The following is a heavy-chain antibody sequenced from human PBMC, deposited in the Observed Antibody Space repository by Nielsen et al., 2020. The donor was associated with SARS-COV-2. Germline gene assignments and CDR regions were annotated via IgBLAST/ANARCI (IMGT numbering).Heavy chain of an antibody. Sequence: GSLRLSCTVSGGSISSSSYYWGWIRQPPGKGLEWIGSIYYSGSTYYNPSLKSRVTISVDTSKNQFSLKLSSVTAADAAVYYCARLVMDIVATTRKYYFDYWGQGTLVTVSS. CDR2: IYYSGST. V-gene: IGHV4-39*01. J-gene: IGHJ4*02. CDR3: ARLVMDIVATTRKYYFDY. CDR1: GGSISSSSYY. D-gene: IGHD5-12*01.